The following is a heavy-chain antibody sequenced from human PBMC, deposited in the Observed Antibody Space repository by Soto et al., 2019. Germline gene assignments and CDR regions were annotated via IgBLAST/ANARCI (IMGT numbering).Heavy chain of an antibody. J-gene: IGHJ4*02. CDR1: GFTFSSYT. D-gene: IGHD1-26*01. CDR3: ATAQYTGISKTLDY. Sequence: EVHLLESGGGLVQPGGSLRLSCVASGFTFSSYTMYWVRQVPGKGLEWVSDSSESGAITHYADSVKGRFTISRDDPKSTLYLQMHTLRGDDTAVYYCATAQYTGISKTLDYWGQGTLVTVST. V-gene: IGHV3-23*01. CDR2: SSESGAIT.